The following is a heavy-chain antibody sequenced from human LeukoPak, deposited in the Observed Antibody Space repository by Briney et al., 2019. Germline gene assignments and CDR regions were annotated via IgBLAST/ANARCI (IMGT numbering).Heavy chain of an antibody. J-gene: IGHJ4*02. V-gene: IGHV3-7*01. CDR2: IKQDGSEK. CDR3: AGAVAGTFDY. Sequence: PGGSLRLSCAASGFTFSNAWMSWVRQAPGKGLEWVANIKQDGSEKYYVDSVKGRFTISRDNAKNSLYLQMNSLRAEDTAVYYCAGAVAGTFDYWGQGTLVTVSS. D-gene: IGHD6-19*01. CDR1: GFTFSNAW.